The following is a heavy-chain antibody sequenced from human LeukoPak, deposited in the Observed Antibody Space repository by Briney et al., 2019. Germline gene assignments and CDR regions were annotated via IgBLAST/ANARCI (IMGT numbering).Heavy chain of an antibody. V-gene: IGHV3-23*01. D-gene: IGHD3-22*01. CDR1: GFTFSTYA. CDR3: AKPPRRQRITMIVVVTTFDY. Sequence: GGSLRLSCAASGFTFSTYAMSWVRQAPGKGLEWVSAISGSGGSTYYADSVKGRFTISRDNSKNTLHLQMNSLRAEDTAVYYCAKPPRRQRITMIVVVTTFDYWGQGTLVTVSS. J-gene: IGHJ4*02. CDR2: ISGSGGST.